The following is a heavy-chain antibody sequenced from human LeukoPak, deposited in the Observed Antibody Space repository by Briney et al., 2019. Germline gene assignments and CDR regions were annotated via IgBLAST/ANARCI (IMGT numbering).Heavy chain of an antibody. D-gene: IGHD6-19*01. CDR2: IIPIFGTA. V-gene: IGHV1-69*13. Sequence: VKVSCKASGGTFSSYAVSWVRQAPGQGLEWMGGIIPIFGTANYAQKFQGRVTITADESTSTAYMELSSLRSEDTAVYYCARFSGGIAVAGTWDFDYWGQGTLVTVSS. CDR1: GGTFSSYA. J-gene: IGHJ4*02. CDR3: ARFSGGIAVAGTWDFDY.